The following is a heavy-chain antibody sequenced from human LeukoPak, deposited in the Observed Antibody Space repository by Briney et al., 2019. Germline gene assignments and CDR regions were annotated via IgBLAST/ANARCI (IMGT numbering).Heavy chain of an antibody. J-gene: IGHJ5*02. CDR3: ARGFGDWGLSWFDP. CDR1: GGYTGSHY. Sequence: SETLSLTCTVSGGYTGSHYWSWIRQPPGKGLEWIGYIYYSGSAKYNPSLKSRVTISVDTSKNQFSLKLTSVTAADTAVYYCARGFGDWGLSWFDPWGQGTLVTVSS. CDR2: IYYSGSA. D-gene: IGHD3-10*01. V-gene: IGHV4-59*11.